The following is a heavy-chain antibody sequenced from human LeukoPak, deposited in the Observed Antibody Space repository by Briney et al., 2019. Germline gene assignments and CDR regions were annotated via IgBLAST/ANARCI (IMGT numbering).Heavy chain of an antibody. D-gene: IGHD3-16*02. J-gene: IGHJ6*02. Sequence: GGSLRLSCAASGFTFSSYAMSWVRQAPGKGLEWVSAISGSGGSTYYADSVKGRFTISRDNSKNTLYLQTNSLRAEDTAVYYCAREGLYDYVWGSYRLWYYYYGMDVWGQGTTVTVSS. CDR3: AREGLYDYVWGSYRLWYYYYGMDV. CDR2: ISGSGGST. V-gene: IGHV3-23*01. CDR1: GFTFSSYA.